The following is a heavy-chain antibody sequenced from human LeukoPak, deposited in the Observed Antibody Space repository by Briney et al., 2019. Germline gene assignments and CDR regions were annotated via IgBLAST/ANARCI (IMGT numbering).Heavy chain of an antibody. D-gene: IGHD4-17*01. CDR2: ISAYNGNT. V-gene: IGHV1-18*01. CDR3: ARDSPDYGDYHTFVY. Sequence: ASVKVSCKAFGYTFTSYGISWVRQAPGQGLEWMGWISAYNGNTNYAQKLQGRVTMTTDTSTSTAYMELRSLRSDDTAVYYCARDSPDYGDYHTFVYWGQGTLVTVSS. J-gene: IGHJ4*02. CDR1: GYTFTSYG.